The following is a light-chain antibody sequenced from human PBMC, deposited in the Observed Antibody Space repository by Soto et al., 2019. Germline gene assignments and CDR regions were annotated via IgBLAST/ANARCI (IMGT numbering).Light chain of an antibody. Sequence: DIQMTQSPSTLSASVGDRVTITCRASQSVSNWLAWYQQKPGKAPELLIYDASSLESGVPSRVSGSGSGTEFTLTISCLQPDEFATYYCQQYHSYSWTVGQGTKVEIK. CDR2: DAS. V-gene: IGKV1-5*01. CDR1: QSVSNW. CDR3: QQYHSYSWT. J-gene: IGKJ1*01.